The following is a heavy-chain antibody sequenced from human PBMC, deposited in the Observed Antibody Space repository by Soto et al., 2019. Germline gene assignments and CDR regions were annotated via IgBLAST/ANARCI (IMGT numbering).Heavy chain of an antibody. Sequence: QVQLVESGGGVDQRGKSLRLSCAASGFTFSTYGMHWVRQAPGKGLEWVAVIWYDGSNKYYADSVKGRFTISRDNSKNTLYLQMNSLRAEDTAVYYCARDRRSGYYYYGMDVWGQGTTVTVSS. V-gene: IGHV3-33*01. J-gene: IGHJ6*02. CDR2: IWYDGSNK. CDR3: ARDRRSGYYYYGMDV. D-gene: IGHD3-10*01. CDR1: GFTFSTYG.